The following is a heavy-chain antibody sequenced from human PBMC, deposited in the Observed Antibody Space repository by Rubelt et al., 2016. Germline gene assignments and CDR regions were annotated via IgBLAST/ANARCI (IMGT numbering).Heavy chain of an antibody. Sequence: QVQLQESGPGLVKPSETLSLTCTVSGGSISSYYWSWIRQPPGKGLEWIGYIYYSGSTNYNPSLKSRVTISVDTTKNPFSLKLGPVPAADTAVYYCARDDLTMVRGVSIYYYGMDVWGQGTTVTVSS. CDR3: ARDDLTMVRGVSIYYYGMDV. CDR1: GGSISSYY. CDR2: IYYSGST. V-gene: IGHV4-59*01. J-gene: IGHJ6*02. D-gene: IGHD3-10*01.